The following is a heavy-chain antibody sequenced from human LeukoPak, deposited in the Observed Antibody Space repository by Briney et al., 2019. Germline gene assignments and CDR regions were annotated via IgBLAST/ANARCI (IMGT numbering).Heavy chain of an antibody. V-gene: IGHV4-59*01. CDR3: ARDPGTTSRTWKFDP. CDR2: IHNSGNT. D-gene: IGHD2-2*01. Sequence: SETLSLTCTVSGGSISSYHWSWIRQPPGKGLEWIGYIHNSGNTNYNPSLQSRVTMSLDLSKNQFSLGLNSVTVADTAVYYCARDPGTTSRTWKFDPWGQGTLVTVSS. CDR1: GGSISSYH. J-gene: IGHJ5*02.